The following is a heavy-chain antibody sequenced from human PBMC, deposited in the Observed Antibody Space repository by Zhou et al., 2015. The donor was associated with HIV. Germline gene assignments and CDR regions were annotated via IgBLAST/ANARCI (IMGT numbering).Heavy chain of an antibody. CDR3: ARETSDYSTSSVDKRLDP. Sequence: QVHLVQPGPEDKKPGDSVKISCKASGSNFGDHIIHWVRQAPGKGLEWMGWIATGNSVTMSSKNFQGRLTLTRDTSAKTLYLELTGLRWEDTGTYFCARETSDYSTSSVDKRLDPWGQGTLVTVFS. CDR2: IATGNSVT. V-gene: IGHV1-3*05. CDR1: GSNFGDHI. J-gene: IGHJ5*02. D-gene: IGHD2-21*01.